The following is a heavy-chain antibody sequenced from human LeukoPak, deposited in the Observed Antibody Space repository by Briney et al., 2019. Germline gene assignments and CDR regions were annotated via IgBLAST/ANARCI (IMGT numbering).Heavy chain of an antibody. Sequence: SETLSLTCTVSGGSISDNYWSWIRQPPGKGLEWIGYAYYSGHTNYNSSLKSRVTMSLDTSKSQFSLRLSSVTAADTAVYYCASTKGVGYSSSWYYFDYWGQGTLVTVSS. V-gene: IGHV4-59*08. CDR3: ASTKGVGYSSSWYYFDY. D-gene: IGHD6-13*01. CDR1: GGSISDNY. J-gene: IGHJ4*02. CDR2: AYYSGHT.